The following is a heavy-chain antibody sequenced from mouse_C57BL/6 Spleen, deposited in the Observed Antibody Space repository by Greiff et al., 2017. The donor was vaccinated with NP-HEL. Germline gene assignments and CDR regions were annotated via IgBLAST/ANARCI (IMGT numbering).Heavy chain of an antibody. CDR1: GYTFTSYW. D-gene: IGHD1-2*01. Sequence: QVQLQQSGAELVKPGASVKMSCKASGYTFTSYWINWVKQRPGQGLEWIGDIYPGSGSTNYNEKFKSKATLTVDKSSSTAYMQLSSLTSEDSAVYYCARGFTTANGMDYWGQGTSVTVSS. CDR3: ARGFTTANGMDY. CDR2: IYPGSGST. V-gene: IGHV1-55*01. J-gene: IGHJ4*01.